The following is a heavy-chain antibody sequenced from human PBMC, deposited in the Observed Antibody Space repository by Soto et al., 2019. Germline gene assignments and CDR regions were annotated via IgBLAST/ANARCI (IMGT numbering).Heavy chain of an antibody. Sequence: SETLSLTCTVSGGSISSYYWSWIRQPPGKGLEWIGYIYYSGSTNYNPSLKSRVTISVDTSKNQFSLKPSSVTAADTAVYYCARVNGSSLDYWGQGTLVTVS. V-gene: IGHV4-59*01. J-gene: IGHJ4*02. D-gene: IGHD6-6*01. CDR2: IYYSGST. CDR3: ARVNGSSLDY. CDR1: GGSISSYY.